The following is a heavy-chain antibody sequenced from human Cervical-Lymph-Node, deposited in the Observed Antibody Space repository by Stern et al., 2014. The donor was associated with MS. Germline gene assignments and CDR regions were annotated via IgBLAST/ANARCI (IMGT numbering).Heavy chain of an antibody. J-gene: IGHJ6*02. CDR1: GFIFDDFA. V-gene: IGHV3-9*01. CDR2: LSWNSGTI. D-gene: IGHD1-26*01. CDR3: VKSMGATYYYYAMDV. Sequence: VQLVESGGGLEQPGRSQRLSCAASGFIFDDFAMHWVRQAPGKGLSWVAGLSWNSGTIGYAESVKGRFTISRDNARKSLYLQMNSLRAEDTALYYCVKSMGATYYYYAMDVWGQGTTVIVSS.